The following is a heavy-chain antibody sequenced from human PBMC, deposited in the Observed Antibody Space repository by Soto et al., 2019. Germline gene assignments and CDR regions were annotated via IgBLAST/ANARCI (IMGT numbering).Heavy chain of an antibody. CDR1: GGSISSGGYY. Sequence: PSQTLSLTCTVSGGSISSGGYYLIWIRQHPGKGLEWIGYIYYSGSTYYNPSRKSRVTISVDTSKNQFSLKLSSVTAADTAVYYCARGGITYYDILTGYYNGGYYYGMDVWGQGPTVTVSS. D-gene: IGHD3-9*01. CDR2: IYYSGST. V-gene: IGHV4-31*03. CDR3: ARGGITYYDILTGYYNGGYYYGMDV. J-gene: IGHJ6*02.